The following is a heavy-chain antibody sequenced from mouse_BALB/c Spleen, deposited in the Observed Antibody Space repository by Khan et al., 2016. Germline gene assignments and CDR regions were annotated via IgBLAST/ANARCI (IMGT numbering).Heavy chain of an antibody. J-gene: IGHJ3*01. CDR2: IWAGGST. V-gene: IGHV2-9*02. D-gene: IGHD2-4*01. CDR1: GFSLTSYG. CDR3: ARDGPYDSTAFAY. Sequence: QVQLKESGPGLVAPSQSLSITCTVSGFSLTSYGVHWVRQPPGKGLEWLGVIWAGGSTNYNSALMSRLSISKDNSTSQVFLKMNRLQTDETAMYDCARDGPYDSTAFAYWGQGTLVTVSA.